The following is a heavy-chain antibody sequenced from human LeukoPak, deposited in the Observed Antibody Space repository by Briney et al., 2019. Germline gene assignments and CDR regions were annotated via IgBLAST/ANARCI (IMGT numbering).Heavy chain of an antibody. CDR2: IIPIFGTA. CDR3: ARVRGVTMSITTYYYMDV. D-gene: IGHD3-10*01. CDR1: GYTFTNYA. Sequence: SVKVSCKASGYTFTNYAMNWVRQAPGQGLEWMGWIIPIFGTANYAQKFQGRVTITADESTSTAYMELSSLRSEDTAVYYCARVRGVTMSITTYYYMDVWGKGTTVTISS. V-gene: IGHV1-69*13. J-gene: IGHJ6*03.